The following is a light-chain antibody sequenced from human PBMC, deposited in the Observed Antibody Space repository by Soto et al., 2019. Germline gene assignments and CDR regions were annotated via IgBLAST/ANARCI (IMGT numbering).Light chain of an antibody. Sequence: DIVMTQSPDSLAVSLGERATINCKSSQSVFYSSNNKNYLAWYQQKPGQPPNLLIYWASTRESGVPDRLSGSGSGTDFTLTISSLQAEDVAVYYCQQYYSTPLTFGGGTKVEIK. CDR1: QSVFYSSNNKNY. V-gene: IGKV4-1*01. J-gene: IGKJ4*01. CDR3: QQYYSTPLT. CDR2: WAS.